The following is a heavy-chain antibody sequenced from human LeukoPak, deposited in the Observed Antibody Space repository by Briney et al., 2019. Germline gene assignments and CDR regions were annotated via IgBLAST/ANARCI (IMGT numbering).Heavy chain of an antibody. CDR1: GFTFRNFG. V-gene: IGHV3-33*01. D-gene: IGHD3-10*01. CDR3: ARDYKTGHTDY. Sequence: GGSLRLSCTASGFTFRNFGFHWFRQAPGKGLEWLAVIWSEGTIQLYADSAKGRFTISKDDLKNTLYLQMNSLRVEDTAIYYCARDYKTGHTDYWGQGTLVTVSS. J-gene: IGHJ4*02. CDR2: IWSEGTIQ.